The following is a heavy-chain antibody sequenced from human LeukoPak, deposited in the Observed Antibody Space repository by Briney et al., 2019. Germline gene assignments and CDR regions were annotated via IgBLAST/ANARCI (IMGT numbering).Heavy chain of an antibody. D-gene: IGHD6-13*01. V-gene: IGHV1-2*02. J-gene: IGHJ6*02. CDR2: INPHSGVS. Sequence: ASVKVSCKTSGYTFTGYYIHWVRQAPGQGLEWMGWINPHSGVSNYAQKFQGRVTMTRDTSISTAYMELSRLRSDDTAVYYCARDGIAAAGTGYYYYGMDVWGQGTTVTVSS. CDR1: GYTFTGYY. CDR3: ARDGIAAAGTGYYYYGMDV.